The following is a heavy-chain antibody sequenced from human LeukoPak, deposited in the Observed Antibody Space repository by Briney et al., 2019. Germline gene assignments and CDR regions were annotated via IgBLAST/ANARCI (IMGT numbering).Heavy chain of an antibody. CDR1: GFTFSNYW. CDR2: TKHDEYEK. J-gene: IGHJ6*03. Sequence: PGGSLTLSCAASGFTFSNYWMTWVRQVPGKGLEWVANTKHDEYEKYYADSVEGRFTIYRDNAKNSLYLHMNYLRAEDTAVYFCARDGARAGRYYHMDVWGKGPTVTVSS. D-gene: IGHD4/OR15-4a*01. V-gene: IGHV3-7*01. CDR3: ARDGARAGRYYHMDV.